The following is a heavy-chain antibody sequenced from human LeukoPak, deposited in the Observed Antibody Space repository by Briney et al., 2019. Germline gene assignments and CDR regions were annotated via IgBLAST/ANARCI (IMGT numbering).Heavy chain of an antibody. CDR3: ATRDLNSSGYVDY. D-gene: IGHD3-22*01. CDR1: GFTFSSYG. CDR2: ISYDGSNK. Sequence: GGSLRLSCAASGFTFSSYGMQWVRQAPGKGLEWVAVISYDGSNKYYADSVKGRFTISRDNSKNTLYLQMNSLRAEDTAVYYCATRDLNSSGYVDYWGQGTLVTVSS. J-gene: IGHJ4*02. V-gene: IGHV3-30*03.